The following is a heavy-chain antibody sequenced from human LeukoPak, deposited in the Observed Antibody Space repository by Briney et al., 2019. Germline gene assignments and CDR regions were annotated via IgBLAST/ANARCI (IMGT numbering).Heavy chain of an antibody. CDR3: AGGGSGSLFDY. CDR2: IYYSGST. J-gene: IGHJ4*02. V-gene: IGHV4-39*07. Sequence: PSETLSLTCTVSGGSISSSSYYWVWIRQPPGMGLEWIGSIYYSGSTYYNPSRKSRVTISVDTSKNHFSLKLSSVTAADTAVYYCAGGGSGSLFDYWGQGPLVTVSS. D-gene: IGHD3-22*01. CDR1: GGSISSSSYY.